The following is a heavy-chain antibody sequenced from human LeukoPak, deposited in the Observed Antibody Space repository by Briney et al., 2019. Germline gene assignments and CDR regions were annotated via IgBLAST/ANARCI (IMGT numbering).Heavy chain of an antibody. D-gene: IGHD3-22*01. CDR3: ARDSSGYDF. CDR1: GGSISSGGYS. V-gene: IGHV4-30-2*01. J-gene: IGHJ4*02. CDR2: IYHSGST. Sequence: PSQTLSLTCAVSGGSISSGGYSWSWIRQPPGKGLEWIGYIYHSGSTYYNPSLKSRVTMSVDTSNNQFSLKLSSVTAADTAVYYCARDSSGYDFWGQGTLVTVSS.